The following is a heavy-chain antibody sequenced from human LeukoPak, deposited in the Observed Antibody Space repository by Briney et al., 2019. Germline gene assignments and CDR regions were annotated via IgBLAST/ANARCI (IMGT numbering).Heavy chain of an antibody. J-gene: IGHJ4*02. V-gene: IGHV3-30*18. Sequence: PGGSLRLSCAASGFTFSTYGMHWVRQAPGKGLEWVAVISYDGSNEYYADSVKGRFTISRDNSKNTLYLQMSSLRAEDTAAYYCAKEFNRGLPDYWGQGTLVTVPS. CDR3: AKEFNRGLPDY. CDR1: GFTFSTYG. CDR2: ISYDGSNE. D-gene: IGHD2-21*01.